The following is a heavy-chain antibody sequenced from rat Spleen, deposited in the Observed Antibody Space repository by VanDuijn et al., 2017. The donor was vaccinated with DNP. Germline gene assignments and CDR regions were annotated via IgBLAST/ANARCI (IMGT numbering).Heavy chain of an antibody. D-gene: IGHD5-1*01. CDR1: GFTFSDYY. Sequence: EVQLVESGGGLVQPGRSLRLSCAASGFTFSDYYMAWVRQAPKKGLEWVAAISPSGSRPYSPDSVKGRFTISRDTAKSSLYLQMNSLKSEDTATYYCTRWEQGYFDYWGQGVMVTVSS. J-gene: IGHJ2*01. CDR3: TRWEQGYFDY. V-gene: IGHV5-7*01. CDR2: ISPSGSRP.